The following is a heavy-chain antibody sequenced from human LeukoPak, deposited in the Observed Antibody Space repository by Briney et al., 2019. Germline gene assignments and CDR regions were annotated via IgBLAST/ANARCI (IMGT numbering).Heavy chain of an antibody. CDR2: IYYSGST. D-gene: IGHD3-22*01. CDR3: TGSTYYYDSSGYRYYYGMDV. CDR1: GGSISSYY. V-gene: IGHV4-59*08. J-gene: IGHJ6*02. Sequence: PSETLSLTRTVSGGSISSYYWSWIRQPPGKGLEWIGYIYYSGSTNYNPSLKSRVTISVDTSKNQFSLKLSSVTAADTAVYYCTGSTYYYDSSGYRYYYGMDVWGQGTTVTVSS.